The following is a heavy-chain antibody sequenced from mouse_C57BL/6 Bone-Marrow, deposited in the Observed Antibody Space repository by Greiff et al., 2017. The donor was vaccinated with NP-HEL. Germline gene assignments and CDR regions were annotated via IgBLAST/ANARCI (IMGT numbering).Heavy chain of an antibody. V-gene: IGHV1-81*01. CDR3: ASQSWESFDY. CDR1: GYTFTSYG. J-gene: IGHJ2*01. CDR2: IDPRSGNT. Sequence: QVQLQQPGAELVRPGASVKLSCKASGYTFTSYGISWVKQRTGQGLEWIGEIDPRSGNTYYNEKFKGKATLTADKSSSTAYMELRSLTSEDSAVYFCASQSWESFDYWGQGTTLTVSS. D-gene: IGHD4-1*01.